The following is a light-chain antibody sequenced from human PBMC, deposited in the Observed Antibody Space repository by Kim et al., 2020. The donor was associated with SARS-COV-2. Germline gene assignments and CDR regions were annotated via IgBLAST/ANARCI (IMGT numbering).Light chain of an antibody. CDR3: NSYTSSDTWV. CDR2: EVT. CDR1: SSDVGTYNY. J-gene: IGLJ3*02. V-gene: IGLV2-14*01. Sequence: GPSITVSCTGTSSDVGTYNYVSWYQQHPGKVPKLLIYEVTKRPSGASDRFSGSKSGNTASLTISGLQAEDEADYYCNSYTSSDTWVFGGGTKLTVL.